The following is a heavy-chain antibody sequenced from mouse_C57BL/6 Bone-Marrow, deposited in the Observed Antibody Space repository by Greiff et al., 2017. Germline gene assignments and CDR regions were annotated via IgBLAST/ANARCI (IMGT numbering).Heavy chain of an antibody. Sequence: VQLQQSGAELVRPGASVKLSCTASGFNIKDDYMHWVKQRPEQGLEWIGCIDPENGDTEYASKFQGKATITADTSSNTAYLQLSSLTSEDTAVYYCTYFTTVAVRYYFDYWGQGTTLTVSS. V-gene: IGHV14-4*01. CDR3: TYFTTVAVRYYFDY. J-gene: IGHJ2*01. CDR1: GFNIKDDY. D-gene: IGHD1-1*01. CDR2: IDPENGDT.